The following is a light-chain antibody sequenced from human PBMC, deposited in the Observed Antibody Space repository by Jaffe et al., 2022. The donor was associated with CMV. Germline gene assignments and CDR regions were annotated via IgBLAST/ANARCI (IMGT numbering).Light chain of an antibody. V-gene: IGLV3-19*01. J-gene: IGLJ3*02. CDR2: GID. Sequence: SSELTQDPAVSVALGQTVTITCQGDSLRSHYARWFQQKPGQAPIFVIHGIDNRPSGIPDRFSGSSSGSTASLTITGAQAEDEADYYCNSRDSSGNHWLFGGGTKLTVL. CDR3: NSRDSSGNHWL. CDR1: SLRSHY.